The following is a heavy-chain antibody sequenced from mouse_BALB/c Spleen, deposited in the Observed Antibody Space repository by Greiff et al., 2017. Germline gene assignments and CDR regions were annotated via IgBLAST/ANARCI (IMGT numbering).Heavy chain of an antibody. V-gene: IGHV14-3*02. CDR2: IDPANGNT. CDR3: ARSGDYYGSRYAMDY. J-gene: IGHJ4*01. D-gene: IGHD1-1*01. Sequence: VQLQQSGAELVKPGASVKLSCTASGFNIKDTYMHWVKQRPEQGLEWIGRIDPANGNTKYDPKFQGKATITADTSSNTAYLQLSSLTSEDTAVYYCARSGDYYGSRYAMDYWGQGTSVTVSS. CDR1: GFNIKDTY.